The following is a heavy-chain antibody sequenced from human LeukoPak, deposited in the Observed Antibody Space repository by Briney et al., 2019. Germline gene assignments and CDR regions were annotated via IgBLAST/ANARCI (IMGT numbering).Heavy chain of an antibody. J-gene: IGHJ3*02. CDR2: IYYSGST. CDR1: GGSISSSSYY. Sequence: SETLSLTCTVSGGSISSSSYYWGWIRQPPGKGLEWIGSIYYSGSTYYNPFLKSRVTISVDTSKNQFSLKLSSVTAADTAVYYCARAPRDYDILTGYYPDAFDIWGQGTMVTVSS. D-gene: IGHD3-9*01. V-gene: IGHV4-39*07. CDR3: ARAPRDYDILTGYYPDAFDI.